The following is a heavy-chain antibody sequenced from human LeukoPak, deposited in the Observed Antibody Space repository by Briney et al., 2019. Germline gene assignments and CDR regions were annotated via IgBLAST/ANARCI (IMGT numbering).Heavy chain of an antibody. Sequence: ASVKVSCKASGYTFTSYYMHWLRQAPGQGLEWMGIINPSGGSTNYAQKFQGRVTMTRDTSTGTVFMEVNSLRSEDTAMYYCAREGPGSGCFFDYWGQGTLVTVSS. D-gene: IGHD6-19*01. CDR1: GYTFTSYY. J-gene: IGHJ4*02. V-gene: IGHV1-46*01. CDR2: INPSGGST. CDR3: AREGPGSGCFFDY.